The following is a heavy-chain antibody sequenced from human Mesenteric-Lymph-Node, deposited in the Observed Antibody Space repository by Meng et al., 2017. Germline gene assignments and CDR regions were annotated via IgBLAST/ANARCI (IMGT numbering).Heavy chain of an antibody. D-gene: IGHD1-26*01. J-gene: IGHJ4*02. CDR1: GGSISSSSYY. Sequence: SETLSLTCTVSGGSISSSSYYWGWIRQPPGKGLEWIGSIYYSGSTYYNPSLKSRVTISVDKSKNQFSLKLSSVTAADTAVYYCARGSFWGATTFDYWGQGTLVTVSS. CDR3: ARGSFWGATTFDY. CDR2: IYYSGST. V-gene: IGHV4-39*07.